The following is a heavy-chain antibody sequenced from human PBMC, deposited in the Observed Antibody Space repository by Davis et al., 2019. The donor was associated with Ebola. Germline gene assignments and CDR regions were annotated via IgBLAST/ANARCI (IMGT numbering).Heavy chain of an antibody. D-gene: IGHD6-19*01. CDR3: ARGSGWYYFDY. Sequence: PGGSLRLSCAASGFSFSTYVMTWVRQAPGSGLEWVSTISGSGGTTYFADSVKGRFAISRDNSKNTLYLQMSSLRTDDTAVYYCARGSGWYYFDYWGQGTLVTVSS. CDR1: GFSFSTYV. J-gene: IGHJ4*02. V-gene: IGHV3-23*01. CDR2: ISGSGGTT.